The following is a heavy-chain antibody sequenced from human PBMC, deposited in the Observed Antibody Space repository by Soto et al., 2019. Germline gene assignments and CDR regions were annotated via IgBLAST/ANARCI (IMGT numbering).Heavy chain of an antibody. Sequence: ASVKVSCKASGYTFTSYDINWVRQAPGQGLEWLGWMSPYDGNTKYAQILQGRVSMTTDTSTKTAYMEVRSLRSDDTAVYYCARGGYYDSSGSRNYHYYGMNVWGQGTTVTVSS. CDR3: ARGGYYDSSGSRNYHYYGMNV. D-gene: IGHD3-22*01. V-gene: IGHV1-18*01. J-gene: IGHJ6*02. CDR2: MSPYDGNT. CDR1: GYTFTSYD.